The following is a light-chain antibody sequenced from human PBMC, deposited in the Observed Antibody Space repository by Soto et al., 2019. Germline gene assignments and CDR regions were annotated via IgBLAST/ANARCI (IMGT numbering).Light chain of an antibody. CDR3: QQYGSSPSLT. J-gene: IGKJ4*01. Sequence: ELVMTQSPATLSVSPGERATLSCRASQSVNGSYLAWYQQKPGQAPRLLIYGASSRATGIPDRFSGSGSGTDFTLTLSRMEHEDFAVYYCQQYGSSPSLTFGGGTKVDI. V-gene: IGKV3-20*01. CDR2: GAS. CDR1: QSVNGSY.